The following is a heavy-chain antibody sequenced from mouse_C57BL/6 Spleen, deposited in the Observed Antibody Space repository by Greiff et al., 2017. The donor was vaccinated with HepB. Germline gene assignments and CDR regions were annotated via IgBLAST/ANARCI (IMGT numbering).Heavy chain of an antibody. CDR2: IWTGGGT. V-gene: IGHV2-9-1*01. CDR1: GFSLTSYA. Sequence: VKVVESGPGLVAPSQSLSITCTVSGFSLTSYAISWVRQPPGKGLEWLGVIWTGGGTNYNSARKSRLSISQDNSTSQVFLKMISLQTDDTARYYWARSEGGSTYFDYWGQGTALTVAS. D-gene: IGHD1-1*01. CDR3: ARSEGGSTYFDY. J-gene: IGHJ2*01.